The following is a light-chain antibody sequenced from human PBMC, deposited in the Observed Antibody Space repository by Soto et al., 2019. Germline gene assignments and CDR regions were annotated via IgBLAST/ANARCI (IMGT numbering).Light chain of an antibody. CDR1: QSVSSSY. CDR2: GAA. CDR3: QQYYDYPPLI. V-gene: IGKV3-20*01. Sequence: EIVLTQSPGTLSLSPGERATLSCRASQSVSSSYLAWYQQKPGQAPRLLIYGAASRATSIPDRFSGSGSGRDFTLTISRLEPEDFAVYYCQQYYDYPPLIFGGGTKVEIK. J-gene: IGKJ4*01.